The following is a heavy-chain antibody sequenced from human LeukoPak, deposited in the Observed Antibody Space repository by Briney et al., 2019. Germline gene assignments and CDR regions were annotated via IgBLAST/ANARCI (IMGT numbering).Heavy chain of an antibody. V-gene: IGHV1-69*13. CDR3: ARASGLNYGFEY. D-gene: IGHD5-18*01. Sequence: ASVKVSCKASGGSFRNHAISWVRQAPGQGLEWMGGIIPLFPISKYAQRIQGRVTITADESTGTAYMELSSLSSEDTALYYCARASGLNYGFEYWGQGTLVTVSS. CDR1: GGSFRNHA. J-gene: IGHJ4*02. CDR2: IIPLFPIS.